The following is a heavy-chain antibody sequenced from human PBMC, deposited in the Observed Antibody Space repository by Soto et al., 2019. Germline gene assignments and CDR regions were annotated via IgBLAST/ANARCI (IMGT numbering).Heavy chain of an antibody. J-gene: IGHJ4*02. Sequence: QVQLVESGGGLVKPGGSLRLSRAVSGFTFSDYYMTWIRQAPGKGLEWVSYISSSTSHTNYADSVKGRFTISRDNAKTSLFLQMNSLRAEDTAVYYCARGRGAAADYFDFWGQGTLVTVSS. V-gene: IGHV3-11*05. D-gene: IGHD6-13*01. CDR1: GFTFSDYY. CDR2: ISSSTSHT. CDR3: ARGRGAAADYFDF.